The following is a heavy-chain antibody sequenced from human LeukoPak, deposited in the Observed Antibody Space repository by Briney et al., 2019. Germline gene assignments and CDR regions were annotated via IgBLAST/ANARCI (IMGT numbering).Heavy chain of an antibody. D-gene: IGHD4-4*01. CDR2: ISAYNGNT. Sequence: GASVKVSCKASGYTFTNYGISWVRQAPGQGLEWMGWISAYNGNTNYAQKLQGRVTMTTDTSTSTAYMELRSLRSDDTAVYYCARQRTLRQVTASDYWGQGTLVTVSS. V-gene: IGHV1-18*01. J-gene: IGHJ4*02. CDR1: GYTFTNYG. CDR3: ARQRTLRQVTASDY.